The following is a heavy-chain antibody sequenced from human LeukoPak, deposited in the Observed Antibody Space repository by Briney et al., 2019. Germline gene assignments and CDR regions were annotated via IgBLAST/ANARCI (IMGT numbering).Heavy chain of an antibody. V-gene: IGHV3-7*01. CDR3: AGGGGWVFDY. J-gene: IGHJ4*02. Sequence: PVGSLTLSCAASGFTFSSYWMNWVRQAPGKGLEWVANIKQDGSETYYVDSVKGRFTISRDNAKESLYLRMNSLRAEDTAVYYCAGGGGWVFDYWGQGILVSVSS. CDR2: IKQDGSET. CDR1: GFTFSSYW. D-gene: IGHD6-19*01.